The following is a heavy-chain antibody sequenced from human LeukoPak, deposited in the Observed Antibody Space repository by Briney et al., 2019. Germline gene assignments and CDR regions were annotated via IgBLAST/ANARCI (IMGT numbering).Heavy chain of an antibody. D-gene: IGHD1-26*01. V-gene: IGHV3-30*18. Sequence: GGSLRLSCAASGFTFSSYDMHWVRQAPGKGLEWVAVISYDGSNKYYADSVKGRFTISRDNSKNTLYLQMNSLRAEDTAVYYCAKNSGSYDGAFDIWGQGTMVTVSS. CDR1: GFTFSSYD. CDR3: AKNSGSYDGAFDI. CDR2: ISYDGSNK. J-gene: IGHJ3*02.